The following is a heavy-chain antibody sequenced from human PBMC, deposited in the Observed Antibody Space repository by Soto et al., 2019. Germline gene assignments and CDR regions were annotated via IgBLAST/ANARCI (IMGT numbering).Heavy chain of an antibody. CDR1: GGSISSSSYY. Sequence: LSLTCTVSGGSISSSSYYWGWIRQPPGKGLEWIGSIYYSGSTYYNPSLKSRVTISVDTSKNQFSLKLSSVTAADTAVYYCARQGDYYGSGSLNWFDPWGQGTLVTVSS. J-gene: IGHJ5*02. CDR2: IYYSGST. V-gene: IGHV4-39*01. D-gene: IGHD3-10*01. CDR3: ARQGDYYGSGSLNWFDP.